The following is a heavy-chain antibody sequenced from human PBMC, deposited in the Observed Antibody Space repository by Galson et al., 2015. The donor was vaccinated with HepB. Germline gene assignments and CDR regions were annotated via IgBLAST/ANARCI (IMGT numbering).Heavy chain of an antibody. V-gene: IGHV3-30*04. CDR1: GFTFSSYP. CDR2: ISHDGSNK. J-gene: IGHJ4*02. Sequence: SLRLSCAASGFTFSSYPMHWVRQAPGKGLEWVALISHDGSNKYYADSVKGRFTMSRDNSINTLYLQMNSLGADDTAVYYCARGGVRYCYGASCSSGVDYWGQGTLVTVSS. CDR3: ARGGVRYCYGASCSSGVDY. D-gene: IGHD2-15*01.